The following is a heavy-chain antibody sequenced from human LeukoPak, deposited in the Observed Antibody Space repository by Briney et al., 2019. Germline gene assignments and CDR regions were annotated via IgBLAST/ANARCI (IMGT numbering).Heavy chain of an antibody. CDR1: GFTFGVYG. J-gene: IGHJ4*02. CDR2: IPYDGRNE. CDR3: AKGTVGGTSSRFDY. Sequence: QPGRSLRLSCAASGFTFGVYGIHWVRQAPGKGLEWVAVIPYDGRNEYYAESVKGRFTISRDNSKNTVYLQMNSLRGEDTAVYYCAKGTVGGTSSRFDYWGQGTLVTVSS. V-gene: IGHV3-30*18. D-gene: IGHD1-26*01.